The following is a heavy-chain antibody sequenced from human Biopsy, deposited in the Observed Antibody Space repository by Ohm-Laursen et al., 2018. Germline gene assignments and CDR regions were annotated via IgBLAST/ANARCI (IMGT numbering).Heavy chain of an antibody. Sequence: SLRLSCAASGFKFDEFAMHWVRQTPGKGLEWVSAINWNSDRVDYADSVKGRFIISRDNAKNSLFLQMNSLRVEYTALYYCVKSAYSSGFWEASDYWGQGTLVTVSS. V-gene: IGHV3-9*01. D-gene: IGHD6-19*01. CDR2: INWNSDRV. CDR1: GFKFDEFA. J-gene: IGHJ4*02. CDR3: VKSAYSSGFWEASDY.